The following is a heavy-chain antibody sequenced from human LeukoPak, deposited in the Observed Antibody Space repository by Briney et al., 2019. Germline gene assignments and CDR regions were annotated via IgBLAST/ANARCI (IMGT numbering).Heavy chain of an antibody. CDR2: IIPIFGIA. Sequence: SVKVSCKASGGTFSSYAISWVRQAPGQGLEWMGRIIPIFGIANYAQKFQGRVTITADKSTSTAYMELSSLRSEDTAVYYCASDSQYCSSTSCPKWFEPWGQGTLVTVSS. J-gene: IGHJ5*02. V-gene: IGHV1-69*04. D-gene: IGHD2-2*01. CDR3: ASDSQYCSSTSCPKWFEP. CDR1: GGTFSSYA.